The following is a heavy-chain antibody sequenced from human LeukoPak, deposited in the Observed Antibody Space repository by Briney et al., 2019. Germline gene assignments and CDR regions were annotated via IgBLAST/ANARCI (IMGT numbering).Heavy chain of an antibody. V-gene: IGHV3-43*02. CDR3: AKDGLYDSSGQSYMDV. Sequence: GGSLRLSCADSGFTFDDYTMHWVRQAPGKGLECVSLICGDGGSTYYADSVKGRFTISRDNSKNSLYLQMNSLRTEDTALYYCAKDGLYDSSGQSYMDVWGKGTTVTVSS. CDR1: GFTFDDYT. CDR2: ICGDGGST. D-gene: IGHD3-22*01. J-gene: IGHJ6*03.